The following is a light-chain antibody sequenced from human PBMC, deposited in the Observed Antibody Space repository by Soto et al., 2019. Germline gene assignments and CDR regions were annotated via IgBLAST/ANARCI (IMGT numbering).Light chain of an antibody. CDR1: QSVSSN. V-gene: IGKV3-15*01. CDR3: QQYTNWPLT. CDR2: GAS. Sequence: EIVMTQSPATLSVSPGERATLSCRASQSVSSNLGWYQQKPGQAPRLLIHGASTRATGIPARFSGSGSGTEFTLTISSLQSEDFAVYYCQQYTNWPLTFGGGTKVEIK. J-gene: IGKJ4*01.